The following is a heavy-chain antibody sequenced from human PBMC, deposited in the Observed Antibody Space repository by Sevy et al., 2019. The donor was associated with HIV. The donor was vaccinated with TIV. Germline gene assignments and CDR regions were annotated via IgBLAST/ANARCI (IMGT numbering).Heavy chain of an antibody. D-gene: IGHD2-21*01. V-gene: IGHV3-15*01. CDR2: IKSKTDGGTT. J-gene: IGHJ4*02. Sequence: GGSLRLSCAASGFTFSNAWMSWVRQAPGKGLEWVGCIKSKTDGGTTDYAAPVKGRFTISRDDSKNTLYLQMNSLKTEDTAVYYCTTESDPPYFDYWGQGTLVTVSS. CDR1: GFTFSNAW. CDR3: TTESDPPYFDY.